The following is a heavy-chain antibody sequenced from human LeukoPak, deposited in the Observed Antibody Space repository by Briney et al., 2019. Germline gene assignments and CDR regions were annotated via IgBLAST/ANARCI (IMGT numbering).Heavy chain of an antibody. CDR2: ISSSSSYI. CDR3: ASHYYGSGTYYNDY. D-gene: IGHD3-10*01. V-gene: IGHV3-21*01. CDR1: GFTFSSYS. Sequence: GGSLRLSCAASGFTFSSYSMNWVRQAPGKGLEWVSSISSSSSYIYYADSVKGRFTISRDNAKNSLYLQMSSLRAEDTAVYYCASHYYGSGTYYNDYWGQGTPVTVSS. J-gene: IGHJ4*02.